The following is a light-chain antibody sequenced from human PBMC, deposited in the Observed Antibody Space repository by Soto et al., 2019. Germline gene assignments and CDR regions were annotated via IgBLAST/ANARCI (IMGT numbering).Light chain of an antibody. CDR1: QSVSSY. CDR2: DTS. V-gene: IGKV3-15*01. Sequence: EIVLTQSPATLSLSPGERATLSCRASQSVSSYLVWYQHKPGQTPRLLIYDTSTRATGVPTRFSGSRSGAEITLTINSLQSEDFAVYYCQPYNNWPLTFGGGTKVDIK. CDR3: QPYNNWPLT. J-gene: IGKJ4*01.